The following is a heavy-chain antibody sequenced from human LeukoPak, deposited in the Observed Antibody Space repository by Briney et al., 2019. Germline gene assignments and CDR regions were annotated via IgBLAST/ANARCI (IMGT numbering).Heavy chain of an antibody. CDR2: IYYSGST. D-gene: IGHD5-24*01. J-gene: IGHJ4*02. V-gene: IGHV4-39*01. Sequence: SETLSLTCTVSGGSISSSYYYWGWIRQPPGKGLEWIGSIYYSGSTYYNPSLKSRVTISVDTSKNQFSLKLNSVTAADTAVYYCARRDGYNFYFDYWGQGTLVTVSS. CDR1: GGSISSSYYY. CDR3: ARRDGYNFYFDY.